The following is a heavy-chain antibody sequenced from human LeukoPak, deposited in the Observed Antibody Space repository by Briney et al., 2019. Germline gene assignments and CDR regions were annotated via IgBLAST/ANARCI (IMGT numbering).Heavy chain of an antibody. Sequence: GGSLRLSCAASGFSFSNAWMSWVRQALGKGLEWVGRIKSKTDGGTTDYAAPVKGRLTISRDDSKNALYLQMDSLKSEDTAMYYCTTGMDWGQGTLVTVSS. V-gene: IGHV3-15*01. D-gene: IGHD2-8*01. CDR2: IKSKTDGGTT. CDR1: GFSFSNAW. CDR3: TTGMD. J-gene: IGHJ4*02.